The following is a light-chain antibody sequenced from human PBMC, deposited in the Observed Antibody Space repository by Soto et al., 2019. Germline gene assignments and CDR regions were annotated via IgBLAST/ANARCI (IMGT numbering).Light chain of an antibody. CDR2: DDS. CDR1: SNGSKS. CDR3: QVWHSSSDHYV. Sequence: SYGLAQPPSVSGAPGQKARITCGGNSNGSKSVRWYQQKPGQAPVLVVYDDSDRPSGIPERFSGSNSGITATLTISSVEAGDEADYYCQVWHSSSDHYVFGTGTKVTVL. V-gene: IGLV3-21*02. J-gene: IGLJ1*01.